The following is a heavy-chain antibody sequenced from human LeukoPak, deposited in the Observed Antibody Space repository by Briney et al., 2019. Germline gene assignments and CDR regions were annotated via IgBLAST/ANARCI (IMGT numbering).Heavy chain of an antibody. CDR1: GFTFSSYA. V-gene: IGHV3-30-3*01. CDR3: ARGVGTTLDAFDI. CDR2: ISYDGSNK. D-gene: IGHD1-26*01. Sequence: GRSLRLSCAASGFTFSSYAMHWVRQAPGKGLEWVAVISYDGSNKYYADSVKGRFTISRDNSKNTLYLQMNSLRAEDTAVYYCARGVGTTLDAFDIWGQGTMVTVSS. J-gene: IGHJ3*02.